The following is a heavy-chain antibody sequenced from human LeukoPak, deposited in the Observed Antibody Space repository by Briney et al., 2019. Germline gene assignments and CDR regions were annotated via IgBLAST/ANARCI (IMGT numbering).Heavy chain of an antibody. J-gene: IGHJ5*02. CDR3: VKDRHCSSTSCYCFDP. Sequence: PGGSLRPSCSASGFTFSSYAMHWVRQAPGRGLQYVSVISNNGDSTYYADSVKGRFTISRDNSKTTLYLQMSSLRPEDTAVYYCVKDRHCSSTSCYCFDPWGQGTLVTVSS. CDR2: ISNNGDST. CDR1: GFTFSSYA. D-gene: IGHD2-2*01. V-gene: IGHV3-64D*06.